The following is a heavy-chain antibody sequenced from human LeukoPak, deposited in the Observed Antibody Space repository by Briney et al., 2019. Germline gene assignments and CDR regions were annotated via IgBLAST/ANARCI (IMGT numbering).Heavy chain of an antibody. CDR3: ARDRGSSSSYYFDY. V-gene: IGHV3-30*04. D-gene: IGHD6-6*01. J-gene: IGHJ4*02. Sequence: PGGSLRLSCAASGFTFSNYAMSWVRQAPGKGLEWVAVISYDGSNKYYADSVKGRFTPSRDNSKNTLYLQMNSLRAEDTAVYYCARDRGSSSSYYFDYWGQGTLVTVSS. CDR2: ISYDGSNK. CDR1: GFTFSNYA.